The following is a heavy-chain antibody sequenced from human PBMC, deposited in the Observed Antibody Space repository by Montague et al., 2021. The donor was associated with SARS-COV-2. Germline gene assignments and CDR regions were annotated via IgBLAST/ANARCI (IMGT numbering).Heavy chain of an antibody. Sequence: ETLSLTCTVSGGSISSSSYYWGWIRQPPGKGLEWIGSIYYGGSTYYNPSLKSRVTISVDTSTNQFSLKLSSVTAADTAVYYCARFPTSYYYDSKAAPATPDAFDIWGQGTMVTVSS. CDR3: ARFPTSYYYDSKAAPATPDAFDI. V-gene: IGHV4-39*01. D-gene: IGHD3-22*01. J-gene: IGHJ3*02. CDR1: GGSISSSSYY. CDR2: IYYGGST.